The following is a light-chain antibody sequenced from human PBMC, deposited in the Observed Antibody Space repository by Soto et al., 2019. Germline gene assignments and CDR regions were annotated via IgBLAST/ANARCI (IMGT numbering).Light chain of an antibody. V-gene: IGLV2-14*03. CDR1: SSDVGGYND. CDR2: DVN. Sequence: QSALTQPASVSGSPGQSITISCAGTSSDVGGYNDVSWYQQHPGKVPRLIISDVNKRPSGVSDRFSGSKSGNTASLTISGLKAEDEADYYCASFTRSVTVVFGGGTKVTVL. J-gene: IGLJ2*01. CDR3: ASFTRSVTVV.